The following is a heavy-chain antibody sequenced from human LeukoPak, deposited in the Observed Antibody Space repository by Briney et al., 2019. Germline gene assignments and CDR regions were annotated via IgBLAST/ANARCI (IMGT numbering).Heavy chain of an antibody. CDR3: ARDTTVTPLTSGHDPGWFDP. Sequence: SQTLSLTCTVSGGSISSGDYYWSWIRQPPGKGLEWIGYIYYSGSTYYNPSLKSRVTISVDTSKDQFSLKLSSVTAADTAVYYCARDTTVTPLTSGHDPGWFDPWGQGTLVTVSS. CDR2: IYYSGST. J-gene: IGHJ5*02. D-gene: IGHD4-17*01. CDR1: GGSISSGDYY. V-gene: IGHV4-30-4*01.